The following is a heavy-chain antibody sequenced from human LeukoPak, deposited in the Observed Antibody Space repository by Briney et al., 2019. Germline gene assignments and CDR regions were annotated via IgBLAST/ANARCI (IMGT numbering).Heavy chain of an antibody. Sequence: RPGESLQISCKGSGYSFTSYWIGWVRQLPGKGLEWMGIIYPGDSDTRYSPSFQGQVTISADKSISTAYLQWSSLKASDTAMYYCARRGLSYYDSSGYLASQHYFDYWGQGTLVTVSS. CDR1: GYSFTSYW. CDR2: IYPGDSDT. CDR3: ARRGLSYYDSSGYLASQHYFDY. V-gene: IGHV5-51*01. D-gene: IGHD3-22*01. J-gene: IGHJ4*02.